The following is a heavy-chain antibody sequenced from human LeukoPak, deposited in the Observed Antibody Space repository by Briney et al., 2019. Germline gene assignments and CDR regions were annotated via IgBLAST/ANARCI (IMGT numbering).Heavy chain of an antibody. V-gene: IGHV3-21*01. CDR1: GFPFRSYR. CDR2: ICCCCISQ. D-gene: IGHD3-3*01. CDR3: AKSCRPYDFWSGYYSYYVMDV. J-gene: IGHJ6*02. Sequence: MPGGSLRLSCAASGFPFRSYRMNWVRQAPGRGLEWVSSICCCCISQYNATSVKGRFTTSKDNAKNSLYLQRNSLRAEDTAVNYGAKSCRPYDFWSGYYSYYVMDVWGQGTTVTVSS.